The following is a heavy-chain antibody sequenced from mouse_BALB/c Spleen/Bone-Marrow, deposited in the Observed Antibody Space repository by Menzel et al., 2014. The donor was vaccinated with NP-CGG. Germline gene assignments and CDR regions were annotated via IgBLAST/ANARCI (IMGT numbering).Heavy chain of an antibody. CDR1: GYTFTNYW. J-gene: IGHJ3*01. CDR3: ARGGIYDGYSY. V-gene: IGHV1-7*01. D-gene: IGHD2-3*01. Sequence: VQLQQSGAELAKPRASVKMSCEASGYTFTNYWMHWVKQRPGQGLEWIGYIDPSTGYTEYNQKFKDKATLTADKSSSTAYTQLSSLTSEDSAVYYCARGGIYDGYSYWGQGTLVTVSA. CDR2: IDPSTGYT.